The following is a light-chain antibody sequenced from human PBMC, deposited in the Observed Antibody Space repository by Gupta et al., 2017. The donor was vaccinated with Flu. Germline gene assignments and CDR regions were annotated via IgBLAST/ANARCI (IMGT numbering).Light chain of an antibody. V-gene: IGKV3-15*01. Sequence: EIVMTQSPATLSVSTGERATLSCRASQCVSSNLAWYQQKPGQAPRLLIYGASTRATGIPARFSGSGSGTEFTLTISSLQSEDFAVYYCQQYNNWPRSFGQGTKLEIK. CDR2: GAS. CDR3: QQYNNWPRS. CDR1: QCVSSN. J-gene: IGKJ2*03.